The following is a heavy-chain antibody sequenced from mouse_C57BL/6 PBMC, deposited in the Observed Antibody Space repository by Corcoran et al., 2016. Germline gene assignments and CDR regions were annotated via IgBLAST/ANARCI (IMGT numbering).Heavy chain of an antibody. D-gene: IGHD1-1*01. Sequence: QVQLKQSGAELVRPGASVKLSCKASGYTFTGYYINWVKQGPGQGLEWIARIYPGSGNTYYNEKFKGKATLTSEKSSSTAYMQLSSLTSEDSAVYFCANYYGSSYGWGQGTTLTVPS. CDR1: GYTFTGYY. V-gene: IGHV1-76*01. J-gene: IGHJ2*01. CDR3: ANYYGSSYG. CDR2: IYPGSGNT.